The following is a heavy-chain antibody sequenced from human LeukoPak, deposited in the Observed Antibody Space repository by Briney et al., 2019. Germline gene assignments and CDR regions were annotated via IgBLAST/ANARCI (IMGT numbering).Heavy chain of an antibody. CDR1: GASITTGGHY. CDR2: IYHRGNT. CDR3: ARRVGKYPTYYFDA. V-gene: IGHV4-30-2*01. J-gene: IGHJ4*01. D-gene: IGHD1-1*01. Sequence: SETLSLTCVLSGASITTGGHYWGWVRHHPGKGLEWIGYIYHRGNTNFNPSLKSRLSMTIDTSTNQFSLKLSSVTAADTAIYYCARRVGKYPTYYFDAWGQEPWSPSPQ.